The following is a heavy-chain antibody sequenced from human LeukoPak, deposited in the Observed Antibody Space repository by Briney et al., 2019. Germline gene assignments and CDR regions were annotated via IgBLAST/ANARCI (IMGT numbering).Heavy chain of an antibody. V-gene: IGHV4-34*01. D-gene: IGHD1-1*01. CDR3: ARGETK. Sequence: PSETLSLTCAVYGGTFSGYYLTGIRQPPGKGLEWIGEINHSGNINYNPSLKSRLTISIDTSKNQFSLKLSSVTAADTAVYYCARGETKWGQGTLVTVSS. CDR1: GGTFSGYY. J-gene: IGHJ4*02. CDR2: INHSGNI.